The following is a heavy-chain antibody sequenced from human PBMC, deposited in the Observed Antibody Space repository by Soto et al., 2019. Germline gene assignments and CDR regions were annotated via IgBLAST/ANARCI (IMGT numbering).Heavy chain of an antibody. CDR2: IYYSGST. Sequence: PSETLSLTCAVSGGSISSGGYSWSWIRQPPGKGLEWIGYIYYSGSTYYNPSLKSRVTISVDTSKNQFSLKLSSVTAADTAVYYCARAPITIFSNYYYYYGMDVWGQGTTVTVSS. V-gene: IGHV4-31*11. J-gene: IGHJ6*02. CDR3: ARAPITIFSNYYYYYGMDV. D-gene: IGHD3-3*01. CDR1: GGSISSGGYS.